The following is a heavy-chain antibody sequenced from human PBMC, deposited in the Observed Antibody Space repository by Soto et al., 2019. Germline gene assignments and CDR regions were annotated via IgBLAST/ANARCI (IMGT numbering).Heavy chain of an antibody. CDR1: GGSISSGGYY. D-gene: IGHD3-9*01. J-gene: IGHJ6*02. CDR2: IYYSGST. CDR3: ARVTDILTGPPHYYYYGMDV. Sequence: QVQLQESGPGLVKPSQTLSLTCTVSGGSISSGGYYWSWIRQHPGKGLEWIGYIYYSGSTHYNPSLKSRVTISVDTSKNQFSLKLSSVTAADTAVYYCARVTDILTGPPHYYYYGMDVWGQGTTVTVSS. V-gene: IGHV4-31*03.